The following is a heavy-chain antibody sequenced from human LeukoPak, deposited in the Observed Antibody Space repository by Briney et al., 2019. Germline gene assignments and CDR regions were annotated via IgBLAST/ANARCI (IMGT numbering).Heavy chain of an antibody. CDR2: ISYDGNNK. J-gene: IGHJ4*02. CDR1: GFTFLTYA. D-gene: IGHD3-22*01. CDR3: ARARGVSTGYRPIDY. V-gene: IGHV3-30-3*01. Sequence: GGSLRLSCAASGFTFLTYAMHWVRQAPGQGLDWVAVISYDGNNKYYADSVKGRLTISRDDSKSTLYLQMNSLRTEDTAVYYCARARGVSTGYRPIDYWGQGTLVTVSS.